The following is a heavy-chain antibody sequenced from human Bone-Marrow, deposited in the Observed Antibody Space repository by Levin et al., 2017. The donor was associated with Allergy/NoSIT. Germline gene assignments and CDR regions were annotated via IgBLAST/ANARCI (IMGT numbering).Heavy chain of an antibody. J-gene: IGHJ4*02. D-gene: IGHD3-16*02. CDR2: IYFDGNT. CDR3: AGGYARFGGVIDI. Sequence: NSSETLSLTCTVSNGSIRSYSHYWGWIRQSPGKGLEWIGTIYFDGNTYYNPSLKSRVAMSIDTSKSHFSLRLTSVTAADTAVYFCAGGYARFGGVIDIWGQGNLVIVSS. CDR1: NGSIRSYSHY. V-gene: IGHV4-39*07.